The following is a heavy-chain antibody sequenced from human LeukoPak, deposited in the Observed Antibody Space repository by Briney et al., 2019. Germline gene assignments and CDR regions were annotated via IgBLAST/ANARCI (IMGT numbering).Heavy chain of an antibody. D-gene: IGHD1-7*01. CDR3: ARLDKYNWNYEV. J-gene: IGHJ4*02. Sequence: ASVKVSCKASGYAFTAYYVHWVRQAPGQGLKWMGWINPNSGGTNYAQKFQGRVTMTRDTSISTAYMELSRQRSDDTAMYYCARLDKYNWNYEVWGQGTLVTVSS. V-gene: IGHV1-2*02. CDR1: GYAFTAYY. CDR2: INPNSGGT.